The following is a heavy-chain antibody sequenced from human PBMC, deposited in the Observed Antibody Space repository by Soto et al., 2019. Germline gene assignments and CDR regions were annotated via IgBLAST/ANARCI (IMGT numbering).Heavy chain of an antibody. CDR1: GGSITSSY. CDR2: IYDTGISGYTPST. Sequence: LSLTCTVSGGSITSSYWRWIRRPPGKGLEWIAYIYDTGISGYTPSTSYNPSLKSRVTMSVDTSKSQFSLKLTSVTAADTAVYYCARGEDAFFYYGLDVWGQGITVTVSS. J-gene: IGHJ6*02. CDR3: ARGEDAFFYYGLDV. V-gene: IGHV4-59*01.